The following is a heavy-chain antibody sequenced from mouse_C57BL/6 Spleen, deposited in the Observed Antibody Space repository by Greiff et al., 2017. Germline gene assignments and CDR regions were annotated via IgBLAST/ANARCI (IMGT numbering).Heavy chain of an antibody. CDR2: ISDGGSYT. Sequence: EVKLMESGGGLVKPGGSLKLSCAASGFTFSSYAMSWVRQTPEKRLEWVATISDGGSYTYYPDNVKGRFTISRDNAKNNLYLQMSHLKSEDTAMXYCARASGTGYFDYWGQGTTLTVSS. J-gene: IGHJ2*01. CDR3: ARASGTGYFDY. D-gene: IGHD4-1*01. CDR1: GFTFSSYA. V-gene: IGHV5-4*03.